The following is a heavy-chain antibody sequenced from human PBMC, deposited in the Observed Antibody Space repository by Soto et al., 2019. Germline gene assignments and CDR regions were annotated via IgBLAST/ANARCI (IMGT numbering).Heavy chain of an antibody. CDR1: GGTFSPYT. Sequence: QVQLVHSGAEVKKPGSSVKVSCKASGGTFSPYTINWVRQAPGQGLEWMGRIIPFHGVTNYAPKFQARVTITADKSTSTGYMELSGMRFEDTAMYYCTRDWESTVSTWSFGGFWGRGTLVTVSS. D-gene: IGHD3-10*01. V-gene: IGHV1-69*04. CDR3: TRDWESTVSTWSFGGF. J-gene: IGHJ4*02. CDR2: IIPFHGVT.